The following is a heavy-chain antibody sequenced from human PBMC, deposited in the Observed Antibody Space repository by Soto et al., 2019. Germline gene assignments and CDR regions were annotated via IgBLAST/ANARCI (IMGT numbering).Heavy chain of an antibody. Sequence: QLQLQESGSGLVKPSQTLSLTCDVSGDSISIGGYSWNWLRQPPGKGRQWIGYIYHGGSTYYNPYLKSRVIISVDRSKNHFSLNLTSVTAADTAVYYCARESRLGYRFFANWGQGILVTVSS. J-gene: IGHJ4*02. CDR3: ARESRLGYRFFAN. D-gene: IGHD5-12*01. V-gene: IGHV4-30-2*01. CDR2: IYHGGST. CDR1: GDSISIGGYS.